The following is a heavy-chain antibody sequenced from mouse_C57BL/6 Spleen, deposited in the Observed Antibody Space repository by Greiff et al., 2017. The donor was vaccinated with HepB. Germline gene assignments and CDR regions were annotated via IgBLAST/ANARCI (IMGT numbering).Heavy chain of an antibody. Sequence: QVQLQQSGPELVKPGASVKLSCKASGYTFTSSDINWVKQRPGQGLEWIGWIYPRDGSTKYNEKFKGQATLTVDTSSSTAYMERHSLTSEDSAVYFCARTYYSNYDAMDYWGQGTSVTVSS. CDR1: GYTFTSSD. V-gene: IGHV1-85*01. CDR2: IYPRDGST. D-gene: IGHD2-5*01. CDR3: ARTYYSNYDAMDY. J-gene: IGHJ4*01.